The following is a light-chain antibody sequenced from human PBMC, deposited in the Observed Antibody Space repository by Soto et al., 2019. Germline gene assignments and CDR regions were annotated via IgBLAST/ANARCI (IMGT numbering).Light chain of an antibody. V-gene: IGKV3D-15*01. CDR2: DAS. CDR1: QGIGST. Sequence: EVVLTQSPGTLSLSPGERATLSCRASQGIGSTLAWYQQKPGQTPRLLIYDASTRATGVPTRISGSGSGTEFTLTISSLQSEDFAVYYCQQYNSWPLTFGGGTKVDIK. J-gene: IGKJ4*01. CDR3: QQYNSWPLT.